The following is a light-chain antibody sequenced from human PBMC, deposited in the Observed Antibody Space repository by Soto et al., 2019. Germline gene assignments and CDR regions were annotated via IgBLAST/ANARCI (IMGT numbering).Light chain of an antibody. J-gene: IGLJ3*02. CDR2: EDN. CDR1: SSDVGSFDL. Sequence: QSAPTQPASVSGSPGQSITISRTGSSSDVGSFDLVSWYQQHPGKAPKLMIYEDNKRPSGISNRFSGSKSGNTASLTISGLQAEDEADYYCCSRVFGGGTKLTVL. CDR3: CSRV. V-gene: IGLV2-23*01.